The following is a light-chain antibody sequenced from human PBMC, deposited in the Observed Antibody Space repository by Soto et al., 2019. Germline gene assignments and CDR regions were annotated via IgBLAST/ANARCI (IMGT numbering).Light chain of an antibody. CDR2: DAS. V-gene: IGKV3-11*01. CDR1: QSISSY. J-gene: IGKJ3*01. CDR3: HQRSTWPFT. Sequence: EIVLTQSPATLSLSPGERATLSCRASQSISSYLAWYQQKPDQAPRLLIYDASNRATGIPARFSGSGSGTEFTLTISSLEPDDFAFYYCHQRSTWPFTFGLRTKVDIK.